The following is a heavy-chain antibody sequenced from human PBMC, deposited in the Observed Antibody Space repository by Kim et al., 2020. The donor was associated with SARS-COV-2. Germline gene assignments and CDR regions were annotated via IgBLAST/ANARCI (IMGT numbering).Heavy chain of an antibody. CDR1: GFTFSSYG. Sequence: GGSLRLSCAASGFTFSSYGMHWVRQAPGKGLEWVAVIWYDGSNKYYADSVKGRFTISRDNSKNTLYLQMNSLRAEDTAVYYCARARGSVFWTDYGMDVWGQGTTVTVSS. V-gene: IGHV3-33*01. CDR2: IWYDGSNK. CDR3: ARARGSVFWTDYGMDV. J-gene: IGHJ6*02. D-gene: IGHD3-3*01.